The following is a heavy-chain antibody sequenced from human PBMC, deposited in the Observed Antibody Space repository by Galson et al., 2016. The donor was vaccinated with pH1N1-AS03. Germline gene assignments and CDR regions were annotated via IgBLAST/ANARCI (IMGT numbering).Heavy chain of an antibody. CDR1: GFTVSTHY. CDR2: IYDGCST. V-gene: IGHV3-53*05. CDR3: AREGKMAARLAFDY. Sequence: SLRLSCAASGFTVSTHYINWVRQAPGKGLEWVSVIYDGCSTYYADSVKGRFTISRDNSRNTIYLQMTSLRPEDTGVYYCAREGKMAARLAFDYWGQGTLVAVSS. J-gene: IGHJ4*02. D-gene: IGHD6-6*01.